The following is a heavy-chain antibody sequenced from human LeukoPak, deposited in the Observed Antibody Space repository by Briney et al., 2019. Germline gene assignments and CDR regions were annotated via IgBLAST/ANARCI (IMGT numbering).Heavy chain of an antibody. D-gene: IGHD3-10*01. CDR1: GFTFSNAY. J-gene: IGHJ5*02. CDR3: ARDYGGRNWFDP. V-gene: IGHV3-11*01. Sequence: GGSLRLSWAASGFTFSNAYMSWFRQTPGKGLEWISYISGSGKTIYYADSVKGRFTISRDNAKNSLYLQMNSLRAEDTAVYYCARDYGGRNWFDPWGQGTLVTVSS. CDR2: ISGSGKTI.